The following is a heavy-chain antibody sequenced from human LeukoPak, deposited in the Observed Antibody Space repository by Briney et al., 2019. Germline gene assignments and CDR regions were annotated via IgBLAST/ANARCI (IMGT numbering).Heavy chain of an antibody. Sequence: PSETLSLTCAVYGGSFSGYYWSWIRQPPGKGLEWIGEINYSGSTNYNPSLKSRVTISVDTSKNQFSLKLSSVTAADTAVYYCARGRHLGGPRSWYYYDGSGYYRRGAFDIWGQGTMVTVSS. CDR3: ARGRHLGGPRSWYYYDGSGYYRRGAFDI. D-gene: IGHD3-22*01. CDR1: GGSFSGYY. V-gene: IGHV4-34*01. J-gene: IGHJ3*02. CDR2: INYSGST.